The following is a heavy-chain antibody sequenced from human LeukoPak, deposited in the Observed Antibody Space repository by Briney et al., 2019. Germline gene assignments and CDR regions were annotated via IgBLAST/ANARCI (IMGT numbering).Heavy chain of an antibody. J-gene: IGHJ3*02. CDR3: ARGGPTGDVVVFDAFDI. D-gene: IGHD7-27*01. Sequence: SQTLSLTCAISGDSVSSNSAAWNWIRQSPSRGLEWLGRTYYRSKWYNDYAVSVKSRITINPDTSKNQFSLQLNSVTPEDTAVYYCARGGPTGDVVVFDAFDIWGQGTMVTVSS. CDR2: TYYRSKWYN. CDR1: GDSVSSNSAA. V-gene: IGHV6-1*01.